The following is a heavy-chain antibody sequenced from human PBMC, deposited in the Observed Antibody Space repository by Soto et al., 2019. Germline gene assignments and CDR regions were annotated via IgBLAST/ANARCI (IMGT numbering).Heavy chain of an antibody. V-gene: IGHV1-18*01. CDR3: AREGDVPYYYYGMDV. Sequence: ASVKVSCKTSGYTFTSYGISWVRQAPGQGLEWLGWISGYDGRTNLAQKVQDRVTMTTDTSTSTAYMELRSLRSDDTAVYYCAREGDVPYYYYGMDVWGQGTTVTVSS. CDR1: GYTFTSYG. J-gene: IGHJ6*02. CDR2: ISGYDGRT. D-gene: IGHD2-21*02.